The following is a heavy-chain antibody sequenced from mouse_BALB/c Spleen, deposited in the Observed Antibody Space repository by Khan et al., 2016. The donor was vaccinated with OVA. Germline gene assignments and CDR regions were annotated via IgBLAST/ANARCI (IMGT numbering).Heavy chain of an antibody. CDR1: GYTFTSYW. D-gene: IGHD1-1*01. CDR3: ARENYYGSSHYAMDY. V-gene: IGHV1S41*01. J-gene: IGHJ4*01. Sequence: DLVKPGASVKLSCKASGYTFTSYWINWIKQRPGQGLEWIGRISPGSGTPYYNEMFKGKATLTVDTSSNTAYIQLSRLSSEDSAVYVCARENYYGSSHYAMDYWGQGTSVTASS. CDR2: ISPGSGTP.